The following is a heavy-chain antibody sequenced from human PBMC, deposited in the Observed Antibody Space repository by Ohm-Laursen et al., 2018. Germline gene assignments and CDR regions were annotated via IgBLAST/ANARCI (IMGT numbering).Heavy chain of an antibody. CDR1: GDSITSYY. V-gene: IGHV4-59*07. J-gene: IGHJ3*01. CDR3: ARGRSGWYSL. CDR2: IYYSGST. D-gene: IGHD6-19*01. Sequence: SDTLSLTCPVPGDSITSYYWSWIRQPPGKGLEWIGYIYYSGSTNYNPSLKSRVTISVDTSKNQFSLKLSSVTAADTAVYYCARGRSGWYSLWGQGTMVTVSS.